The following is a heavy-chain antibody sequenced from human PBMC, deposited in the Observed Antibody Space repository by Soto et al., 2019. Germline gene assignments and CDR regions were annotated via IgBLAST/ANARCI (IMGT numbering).Heavy chain of an antibody. CDR1: GFTFSSYW. CDR2: IKQDGSEK. V-gene: IGHV3-7*03. Sequence: EVQLVESGGGLVQPGGSLRLSCVVSGFTFSSYWMSWVRQAPGKGLEWVANIKQDGSEKYYVDSVKGRFTISRDNAKNSLYLQMNSLRAEDTAVYYCARSGYYHDSSGYYYGDYWGQGTLVTVSS. D-gene: IGHD3-22*01. J-gene: IGHJ4*02. CDR3: ARSGYYHDSSGYYYGDY.